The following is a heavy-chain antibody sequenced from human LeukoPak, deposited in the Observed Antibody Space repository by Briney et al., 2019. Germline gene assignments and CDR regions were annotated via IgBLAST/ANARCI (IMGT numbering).Heavy chain of an antibody. CDR2: MYYRGNT. J-gene: IGHJ4*02. CDR1: GGSIRSYY. D-gene: IGHD6-13*01. V-gene: IGHV4-59*01. CDR3: ATGVHGIAAAGDYYFDY. Sequence: SETLSLTCTVSGGSIRSYYWSWIRQPPGKGLEWIGYMYYRGNTNYNPSLKSRVTISVDTTKNQFSLKLSSVTAADTAVYYCATGVHGIAAAGDYYFDYWGQGTLVTVSS.